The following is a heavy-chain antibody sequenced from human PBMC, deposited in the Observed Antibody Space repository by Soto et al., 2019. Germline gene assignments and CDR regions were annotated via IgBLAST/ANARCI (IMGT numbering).Heavy chain of an antibody. D-gene: IGHD1-26*01. J-gene: IGHJ6*02. CDR1: GFTFSSYD. CDR3: ARRDPSGSYYVGDYYGMDV. CDR2: IGTAGDT. Sequence: GGSLRLSCAASGFTFSSYDMHWVRQATGKGLEWVSAIGTAGDTYYPGSVKGRFTISRENAKNSLYLQMNSLRAEDTAVYYCARRDPSGSYYVGDYYGMDVWGQGTTVTVSS. V-gene: IGHV3-13*01.